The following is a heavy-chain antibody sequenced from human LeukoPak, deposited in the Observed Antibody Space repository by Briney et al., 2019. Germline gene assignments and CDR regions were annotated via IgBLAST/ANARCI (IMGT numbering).Heavy chain of an antibody. CDR3: ARARHDAFDI. J-gene: IGHJ3*02. CDR2: IKEDGSEK. V-gene: IGHV3-7*01. Sequence: GGSLRLSCAVSGLTFSSYWMSWVRQAPGKGLEWVGNIKEDGSEKYYVDSVKGRFTISRDNAKNSLYLQMSSLTAEDTAVYYCARARHDAFDIWGQGTMVTVSS. CDR1: GLTFSSYW.